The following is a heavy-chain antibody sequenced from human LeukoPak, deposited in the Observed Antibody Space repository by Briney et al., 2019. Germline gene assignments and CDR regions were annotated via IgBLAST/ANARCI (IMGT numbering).Heavy chain of an antibody. D-gene: IGHD3-22*01. V-gene: IGHV1-69*13. CDR2: IIPIFGTA. Sequence: SVKVSCKASGGTFSSYAISWVRQAPGQGLEWMGGIIPIFGTANYAQKFQGRVTITADESTSTAYMELSSLRSEGTAVYYCARTYYYDSSGYLNPPYWGQGTLVTVSS. CDR3: ARTYYYDSSGYLNPPY. J-gene: IGHJ4*02. CDR1: GGTFSSYA.